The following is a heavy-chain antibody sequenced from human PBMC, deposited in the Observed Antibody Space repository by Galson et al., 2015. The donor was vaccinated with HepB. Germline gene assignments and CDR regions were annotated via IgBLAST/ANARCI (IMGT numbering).Heavy chain of an antibody. V-gene: IGHV3-48*02. CDR3: ARVYFGSGSSSAYWYFYL. Sequence: SLRLSCAASGFTFSSYTMNWVHQAPGKGLESVSYISSTGTTMYYADSAKGRFTISRDNAQNSLYLQMNSLSDEDTAVYYCARVYFGSGSSSAYWYFYLWGRGALVTVSS. D-gene: IGHD3-10*01. J-gene: IGHJ2*01. CDR2: ISSTGTTM. CDR1: GFTFSSYT.